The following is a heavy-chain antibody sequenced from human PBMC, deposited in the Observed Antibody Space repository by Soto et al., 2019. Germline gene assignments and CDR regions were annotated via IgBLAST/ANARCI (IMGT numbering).Heavy chain of an antibody. CDR1: GFSFSDTL. J-gene: IGHJ3*01. D-gene: IGHD2-8*02. Sequence: QVQLVQSGAEVRKPGASGNISCRASGFSFSDTLINCVRQAPGQSLEWMGWINPDTGNTRDSQTFQGRVTLSRPSSASRAYVEVSDLTSEDTAVYYCARDILSVGPRANDAFDVWGHGTMVTVSS. CDR3: ARDILSVGPRANDAFDV. CDR2: INPDTGNT. V-gene: IGHV1-3*01.